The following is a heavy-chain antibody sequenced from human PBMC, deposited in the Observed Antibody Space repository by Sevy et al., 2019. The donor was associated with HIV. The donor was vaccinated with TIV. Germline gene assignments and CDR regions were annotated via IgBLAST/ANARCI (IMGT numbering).Heavy chain of an antibody. CDR1: GFTFSSYD. V-gene: IGHV3-30*18. Sequence: GGSLRLSCAASGFTFSSYDMHWVRQAPGKGLEWVAVISDDGSNKYYADSVKGRFTISRDNSKNTLYLQMNSLRAEDTAVYYCAKGREAYYYGSGSYCLDYWGQGALVTVSS. D-gene: IGHD3-10*01. CDR3: AKGREAYYYGSGSYCLDY. J-gene: IGHJ4*02. CDR2: ISDDGSNK.